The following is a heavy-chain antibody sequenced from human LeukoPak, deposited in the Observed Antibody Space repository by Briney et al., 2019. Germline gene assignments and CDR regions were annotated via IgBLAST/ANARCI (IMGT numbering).Heavy chain of an antibody. D-gene: IGHD4-17*01. CDR2: ISYDGSNK. V-gene: IGHV3-30*18. CDR3: AKETTTVTDWFDP. J-gene: IGHJ5*02. Sequence: GGSLRLSRAASGFTFSSYGMHWVRQAPGKGLEWVAVISYDGSNKYYADSVKGRFTISRDNSKNTLYLQMNSLRAEDTAVYYCAKETTTVTDWFDPWGQGTLVTVSS. CDR1: GFTFSSYG.